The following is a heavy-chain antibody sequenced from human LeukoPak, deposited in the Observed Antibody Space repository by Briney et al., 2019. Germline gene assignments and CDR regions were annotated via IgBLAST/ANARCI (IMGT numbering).Heavy chain of an antibody. CDR3: AKDTEPGYSYGYFDY. J-gene: IGHJ4*02. CDR2: IRYDGSNK. V-gene: IGHV3-30*02. Sequence: PGGSLRLSCAASGFTFSSYGMHWVRQAPGKGLEWVAFIRYDGSNKYYADSVKGRFTISRDNSKNTLYLQMNSLRAEDTAVYYCAKDTEPGYSYGYFDYWGQGTLVTVSS. D-gene: IGHD5-18*01. CDR1: GFTFSSYG.